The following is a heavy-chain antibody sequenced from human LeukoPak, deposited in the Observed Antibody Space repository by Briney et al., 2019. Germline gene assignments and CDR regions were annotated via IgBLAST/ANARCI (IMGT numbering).Heavy chain of an antibody. CDR2: IYSGGST. V-gene: IGHV3-53*01. CDR1: GFTVSYNY. D-gene: IGHD3-9*01. Sequence: GGSLRLSCAASGFTVSYNYMSWVRQAPGKGLEWVSVIYSGGSTYYTDSVKGRFTISRDNAKNSLYLQMNSLRAEDTAVYYCARAAIRYFDWSYYYGMDVWGQGTTVTVSS. J-gene: IGHJ6*02. CDR3: ARAAIRYFDWSYYYGMDV.